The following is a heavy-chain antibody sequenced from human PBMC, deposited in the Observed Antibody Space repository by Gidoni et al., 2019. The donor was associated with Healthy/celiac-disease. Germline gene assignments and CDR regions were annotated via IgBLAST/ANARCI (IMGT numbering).Heavy chain of an antibody. CDR1: GFTVSSNY. CDR3: ARLPFGELSSYYGMDV. V-gene: IGHV3-53*04. J-gene: IGHJ6*02. D-gene: IGHD3-10*01. CDR2: IYSGGST. Sequence: EVQLVESGGGLVQPGGSLRLSCAASGFTVSSNYMSWVRQAPGKGLEWFSVIYSGGSTYYADSVKGRFTISRHNSKNTLYLQMNSLRAEDTAVYYCARLPFGELSSYYGMDVWGQGTTVTVSS.